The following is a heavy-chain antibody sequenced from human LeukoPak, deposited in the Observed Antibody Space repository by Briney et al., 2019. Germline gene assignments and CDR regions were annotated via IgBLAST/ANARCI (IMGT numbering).Heavy chain of an antibody. CDR2: IKPDGSQQ. Sequence: GGSLRLSCAASGFSFSNHWMTWVRQAPGKGLEWVANIKPDGSQQYYVDSMKGRFTISRDNAKSSLYLQMNSLRTEDTAVYYCARHGPSYYFDYWGQGTLVTVSS. J-gene: IGHJ4*02. V-gene: IGHV3-7*03. D-gene: IGHD3-16*01. CDR1: GFSFSNHW. CDR3: ARHGPSYYFDY.